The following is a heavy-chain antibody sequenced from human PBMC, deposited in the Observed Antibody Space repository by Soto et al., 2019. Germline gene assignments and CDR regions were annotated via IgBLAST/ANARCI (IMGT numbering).Heavy chain of an antibody. J-gene: IGHJ4*02. CDR3: AREPYYDSGPFDQ. D-gene: IGHD3-22*01. V-gene: IGHV3-7*01. CDR1: GFTFSSYW. Sequence: AGGSLRLSCAASGFTFSSYWMSWVRQAPGKGLEWVANIKQDGSEKYYVDSVKGRFTISRDNAKNLLYLQMNSLRVEDTAVYYCAREPYYDSGPFDQWGQGTLVTVSS. CDR2: IKQDGSEK.